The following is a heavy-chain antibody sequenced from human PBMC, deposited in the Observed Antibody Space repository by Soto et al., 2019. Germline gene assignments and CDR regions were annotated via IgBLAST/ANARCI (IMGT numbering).Heavy chain of an antibody. CDR1: GGTFSSYA. V-gene: IGHV1-69*13. J-gene: IGHJ5*02. CDR2: IIPIFGTA. D-gene: IGHD6-6*01. CDR3: ARDSSSSSKTIAVYYWFDP. Sequence: ASVKVSCKASGGTFSSYAISWVRQAPGQGLEWMGGIIPIFGTANYAQKFQGRVTITADESTSTAYMELSSLRSEDTAVYYCARDSSSSSKTIAVYYWFDPWGQGTLVTVSS.